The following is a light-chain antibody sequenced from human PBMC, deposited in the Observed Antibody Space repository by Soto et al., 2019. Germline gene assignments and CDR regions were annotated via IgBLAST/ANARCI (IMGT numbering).Light chain of an antibody. CDR3: QQYGSSPWT. V-gene: IGKV3D-20*01. J-gene: IGKJ1*01. Sequence: EIGLTQSAGTLSLCPGERASLXCGATQSIVSSYPAWHQQKPGMAPTIPTYDASTRATGSPDRFSCSGSGTAFTPTISRLEPEDFAVYYGQQYGSSPWTFGQGTKVDIK. CDR1: QSIVSSY. CDR2: DAS.